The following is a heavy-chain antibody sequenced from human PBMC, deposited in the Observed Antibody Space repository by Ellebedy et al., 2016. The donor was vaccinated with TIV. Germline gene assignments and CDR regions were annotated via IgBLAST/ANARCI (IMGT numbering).Heavy chain of an antibody. CDR2: IFSGGFT. CDR1: GFTFSSNQ. Sequence: GESLKISXAASGFTFSSNQAGWVRQPPGKGLEWVSVIFSGGFTSYADSVKGRFTISRDNSKNTLYLQMNSLTAEDTAVYYCARGQAPGLWGQGTTVTVSS. CDR3: ARGQAPGL. J-gene: IGHJ6*02. V-gene: IGHV3-53*01.